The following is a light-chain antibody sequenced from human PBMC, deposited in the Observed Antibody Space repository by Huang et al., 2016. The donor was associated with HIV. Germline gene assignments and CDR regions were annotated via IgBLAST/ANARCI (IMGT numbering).Light chain of an antibody. J-gene: IGKJ1*01. Sequence: EIVMTQSPGTLSVAPGERATLSCRASQNINTILAWFQQKPGQAPRLLIYAASTRTADCPARFSGSGSRTEFTLTISSLQSEDIAVYYCQQYNDWPRSFGQGTKVEIK. CDR2: AAS. CDR3: QQYNDWPRS. CDR1: QNINTI. V-gene: IGKV3-15*01.